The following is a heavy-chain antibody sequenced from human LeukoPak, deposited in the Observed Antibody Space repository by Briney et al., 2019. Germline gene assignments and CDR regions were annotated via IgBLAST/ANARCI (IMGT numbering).Heavy chain of an antibody. CDR3: ARFSGPGMQPYYYYMDV. D-gene: IGHD3-10*01. Sequence: GESLRLSCAVSGFSVSMKYMTWVRQAPGKGLEWVSVIFSGGTTYYADSVKGRFTVSRDNSKNMMYLQMNSLRAEDAAVYYCARFSGPGMQPYYYYMDVWGTGTTVTVSS. CDR1: GFSVSMKY. V-gene: IGHV3-53*01. CDR2: IFSGGTT. J-gene: IGHJ6*03.